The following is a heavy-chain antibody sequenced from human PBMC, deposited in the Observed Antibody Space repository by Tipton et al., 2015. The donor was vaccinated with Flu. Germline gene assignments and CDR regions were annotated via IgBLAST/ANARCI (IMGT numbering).Heavy chain of an antibody. CDR2: INPSGGST. Sequence: QLVQSGAEVKKPGASVKVSCKASGYTFTSYYMHWVRQAPGQGLEWMGIINPSGGSTSYAQKLQGRVTMTRDTSTSTVYMELSSLRSEDTAVYYCAKDSQQLVQTFDYWGQGTLVTVSS. CDR3: AKDSQQLVQTFDY. J-gene: IGHJ4*02. D-gene: IGHD6-13*01. V-gene: IGHV1-46*04. CDR1: GYTFTSYY.